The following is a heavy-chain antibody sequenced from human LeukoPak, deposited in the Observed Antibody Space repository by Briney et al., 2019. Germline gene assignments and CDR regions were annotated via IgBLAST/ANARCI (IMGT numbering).Heavy chain of an antibody. V-gene: IGHV3-30*03. CDR1: GFTFSSYG. D-gene: IGHD5-24*01. CDR3: ARQTINRVDGYNPFGY. J-gene: IGHJ4*02. CDR2: ISYDGSNK. Sequence: GRSLRLSCAASGFTFSSYGMHWVRQAPGKGLEWVAVISYDGSNKYYADSVKGRFTISRDNSKNTLYLQMNSLRAEDTAVYYCARQTINRVDGYNPFGYWGQGTLVTVSS.